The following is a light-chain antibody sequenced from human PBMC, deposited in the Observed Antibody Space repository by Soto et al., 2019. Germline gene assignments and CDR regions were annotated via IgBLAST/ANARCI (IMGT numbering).Light chain of an antibody. CDR3: QQYGSSPYT. Sequence: EIVLTQSPGTLSLSPGERATLSCRASQSVSSSYLAWYQQKPGQAPSLLIYGASSRATGIPDRFRGSGARTGFTLTISRPEPEDVAVYYCQQYGSSPYTFGQGTKLEIK. V-gene: IGKV3-20*01. CDR2: GAS. CDR1: QSVSSSY. J-gene: IGKJ2*01.